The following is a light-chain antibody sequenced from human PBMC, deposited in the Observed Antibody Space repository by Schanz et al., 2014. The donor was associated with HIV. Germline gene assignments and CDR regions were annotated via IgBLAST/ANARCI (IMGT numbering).Light chain of an antibody. CDR3: QQSYSTPGT. J-gene: IGKJ2*02. CDR1: QSIGSW. Sequence: DIQMTQSPSTLSASVGDRVTITCRASQSIGSWLAWYQQRPGEAPKLLIYKTSGLESGVPSRFSGSGSGTDFSLTISSLQPEDFATYYCQQSYSTPGTFGQGTKVEIK. V-gene: IGKV1-5*03. CDR2: KTS.